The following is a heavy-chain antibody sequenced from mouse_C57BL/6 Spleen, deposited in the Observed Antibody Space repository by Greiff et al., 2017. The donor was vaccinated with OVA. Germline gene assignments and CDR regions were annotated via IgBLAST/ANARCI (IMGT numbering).Heavy chain of an antibody. CDR2: IHPNSGST. J-gene: IGHJ4*01. V-gene: IGHV1-64*01. D-gene: IGHD2-4*01. CDR1: GYTFTSYW. CDR3: ARRDYDAAMDY. Sequence: QVHVKQPGAELVKPGASVKLSCKASGYTFTSYWMHWVKQRPGQGLVWIGMIHPNSGSTNYNEKFKSKATLTVDKSSSTAYMQLSSLTSEDSAVYYCARRDYDAAMDYWGQGTSVTVSS.